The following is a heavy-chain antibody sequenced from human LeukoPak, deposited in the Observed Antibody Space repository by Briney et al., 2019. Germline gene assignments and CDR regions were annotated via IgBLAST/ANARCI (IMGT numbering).Heavy chain of an antibody. V-gene: IGHV4-34*01. CDR1: GGSFSGYY. CDR3: ARCSSPLLWFGELFHHYYYYYMDV. CDR2: INHSGST. J-gene: IGHJ6*03. Sequence: SETLSLTCAVYGGSFSGYYWSWIRQPPGKGLEWIGEINHSGSTNYNPSLKSRVTISVDTSKNQFSLKLSSVTAADTAVYYCARCSSPLLWFGELFHHYYYYYMDVWGKGTTVTISS. D-gene: IGHD3-10*01.